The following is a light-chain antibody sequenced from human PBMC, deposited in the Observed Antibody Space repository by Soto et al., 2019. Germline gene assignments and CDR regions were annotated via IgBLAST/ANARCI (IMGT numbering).Light chain of an antibody. CDR2: SDD. CDR1: NSNIGGKT. Sequence: QAVVTQPPSASATPGQRVTISCSGSNSNIGGKTVTWYQQIPGQAPKVVIHSDDQRPSGVPDRFSGSKSGTSASLAISAVESEDEADYFCPSWDDSLTVVFGGGTKLTVL. J-gene: IGLJ2*01. V-gene: IGLV1-44*01. CDR3: PSWDDSLTVV.